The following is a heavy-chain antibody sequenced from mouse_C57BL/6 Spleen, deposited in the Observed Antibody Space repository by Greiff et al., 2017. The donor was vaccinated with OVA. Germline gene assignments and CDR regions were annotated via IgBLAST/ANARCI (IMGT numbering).Heavy chain of an antibody. CDR1: GYTFTSYW. CDR3: ARSGFYGYSNYVDY. J-gene: IGHJ2*01. CDR2: IHPNSGST. D-gene: IGHD2-5*01. V-gene: IGHV1-64*01. Sequence: QVQLQQPGAELVKPGASVKLSCKASGYTFTSYWMHWVKQRPGQGLEWIGMIHPNSGSTNYNEKFKSKATLTVDKSSSTAYMQLSSLTSEDSAVYYCARSGFYGYSNYVDYWGQGTTLTVSS.